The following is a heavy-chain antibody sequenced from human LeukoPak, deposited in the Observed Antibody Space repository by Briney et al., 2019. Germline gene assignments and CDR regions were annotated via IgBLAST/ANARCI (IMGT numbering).Heavy chain of an antibody. Sequence: SETLSLTCTVSGGSISSGDYYWRWIRQPPGKGLEWIGYIYYSGSTYYNPSLKSRVTISVDTSKNQLSLKPSSVTAADTAVYYCARAALLWFGELDYYGMDVWGQGTTVTVSS. CDR1: GGSISSGDYY. J-gene: IGHJ6*02. CDR2: IYYSGST. CDR3: ARAALLWFGELDYYGMDV. V-gene: IGHV4-30-4*01. D-gene: IGHD3-10*01.